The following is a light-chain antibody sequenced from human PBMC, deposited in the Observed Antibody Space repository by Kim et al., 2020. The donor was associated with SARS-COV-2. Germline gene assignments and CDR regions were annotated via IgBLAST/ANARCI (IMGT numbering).Light chain of an antibody. J-gene: IGLJ1*01. CDR1: KLGDKY. CDR3: QAWDSSTYV. V-gene: IGLV3-1*01. CDR2: QDS. Sequence: VSPGQTASITCSGDKLGDKYACWYQQKPGQSPVLVIYQDSKRPSGIPERFSGSNSGNTATLTISGTQAMDEADYYCQAWDSSTYVFGTGTKVTV.